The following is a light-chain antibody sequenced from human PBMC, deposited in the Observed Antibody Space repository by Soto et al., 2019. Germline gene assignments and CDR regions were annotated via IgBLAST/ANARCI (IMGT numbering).Light chain of an antibody. V-gene: IGKV3-15*01. CDR2: VAS. CDR1: QTVNQK. J-gene: IGKJ2*01. Sequence: EIVLTQSPATLSVSPGERATLSCRASQTVNQKLGWYQQKPGQAPRLLIYVASTRATGIPARFSGSGSGTEYTLTISRLQAEDSAVYYCQQFNTWPHTFGQGTKMEIK. CDR3: QQFNTWPHT.